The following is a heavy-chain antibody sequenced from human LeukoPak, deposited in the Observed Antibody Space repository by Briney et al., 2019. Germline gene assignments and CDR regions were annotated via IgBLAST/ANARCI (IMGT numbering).Heavy chain of an antibody. CDR1: GGSITGYY. D-gene: IGHD3-22*01. V-gene: IGHV4-39*07. J-gene: IGHJ6*02. CDR2: IYYSGST. Sequence: SETLSLTCTVSGGSITGYYWGWIRQPPGKGLEWIGSIYYSGSTYYNPSLKSRVTISVDTSKNQFSLKLSSVTAADTAVYYCARELTYYYDSSGSNHYYYYGMDVWGQGTTVTVSS. CDR3: ARELTYYYDSSGSNHYYYYGMDV.